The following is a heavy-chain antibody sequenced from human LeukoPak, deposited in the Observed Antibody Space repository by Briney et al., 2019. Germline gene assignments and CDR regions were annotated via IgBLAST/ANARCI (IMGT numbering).Heavy chain of an antibody. CDR2: ISSSSSYI. CDR1: GFTFSSYS. V-gene: IGHV3-21*01. Sequence: GGSLRLSCAASGFTFSSYSMNWVRQAPGKGLEWVSSISSSSSYIYYADSVKGRFTISRDNAKNSLYLQMNSLRAEDTAVYYCARAPYSSSWYEVRFDYWGQGTLVTVSS. CDR3: ARAPYSSSWYEVRFDY. J-gene: IGHJ4*02. D-gene: IGHD6-13*01.